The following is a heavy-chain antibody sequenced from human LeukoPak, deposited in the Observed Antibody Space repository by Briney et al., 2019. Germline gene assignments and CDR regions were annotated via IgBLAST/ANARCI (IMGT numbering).Heavy chain of an antibody. CDR1: GFSGPSSA. D-gene: IGHD3-22*01. V-gene: IGHV3-23*01. CDR2: IGAGASNK. CDR3: AQSYDSGGYPLGDS. Sequence: GGSLRLSCTASGFSGPSSAMAWVRQAPGKGLEWVSHIGAGASNKYYADSVKGRFTISRDYSRKTVYLQMNSMRAADTAVYNCAQSYDSGGYPLGDSWGQGTLVTVSS. J-gene: IGHJ4*02.